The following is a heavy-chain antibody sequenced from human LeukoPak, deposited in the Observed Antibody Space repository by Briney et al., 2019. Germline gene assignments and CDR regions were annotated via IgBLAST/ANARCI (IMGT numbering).Heavy chain of an antibody. CDR2: INPGYSDI. Sequence: GESLKISCKGSGYSFTSYWIGWVRQMPGKGLEWMGIINPGYSDIRYSPSFQGQVTISADKSISTAYLQWSSLKASNTAIYYCARVGSVTNFGVVSYYFDYWGQGTLVTVSS. CDR1: GYSFTSYW. J-gene: IGHJ4*02. V-gene: IGHV5-51*01. D-gene: IGHD3-3*01. CDR3: ARVGSVTNFGVVSYYFDY.